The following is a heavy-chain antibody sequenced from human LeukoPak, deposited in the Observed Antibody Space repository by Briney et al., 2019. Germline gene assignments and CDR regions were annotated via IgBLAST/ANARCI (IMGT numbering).Heavy chain of an antibody. Sequence: GGSLRLSCAASGFTLSSYSMNWVRQAPGKGLEWVSSISSSSSYIYYADSVKGRFTISRDNAKNSLYLQMNSLRAEDTAVYYCARIYDSSGPSFDYWGQGTLVTVSS. V-gene: IGHV3-21*01. CDR1: GFTLSSYS. D-gene: IGHD3-22*01. CDR3: ARIYDSSGPSFDY. J-gene: IGHJ4*02. CDR2: ISSSSSYI.